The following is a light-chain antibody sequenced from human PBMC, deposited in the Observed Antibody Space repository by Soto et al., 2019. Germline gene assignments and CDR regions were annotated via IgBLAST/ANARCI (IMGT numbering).Light chain of an antibody. V-gene: IGKV3-20*01. CDR3: QQYSSSGT. CDR2: GAS. J-gene: IGKJ1*01. Sequence: DIVMTQSPATLSVSPGGRATLSCRASESVTSSLAWYQQKPGQAPRLLIYGASNRATGIPDRFIGSASGTVFTLSISRLEPEDFAVDDCQQYSSSGTFGQGTKVDI. CDR1: ESVTSS.